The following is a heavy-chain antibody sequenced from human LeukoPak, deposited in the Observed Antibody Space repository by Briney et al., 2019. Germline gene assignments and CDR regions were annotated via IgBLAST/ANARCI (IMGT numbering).Heavy chain of an antibody. Sequence: PGGSLRLSCAASGLTFSDYYMNWIRQAPGKGLEWISYISSSGYTMYADSVKGRFTISRDNAKNSLYLQMNSLRAEDTAVYYCQGYYESRGYWGRGTLVTVSS. CDR1: GLTFSDYY. V-gene: IGHV3-11*03. CDR2: ISSSGYT. J-gene: IGHJ4*02. CDR3: QGYYESRGY. D-gene: IGHD3-22*01.